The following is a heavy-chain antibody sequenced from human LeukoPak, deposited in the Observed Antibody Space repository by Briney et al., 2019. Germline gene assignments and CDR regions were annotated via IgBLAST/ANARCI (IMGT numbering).Heavy chain of an antibody. J-gene: IGHJ4*02. D-gene: IGHD3-10*01. CDR1: GGSISSSSYY. CDR2: IYHSGST. CDR3: ASTMVRGVIIV. V-gene: IGHV4-39*01. Sequence: KPSETLSLTCTVSGGSISSSSYYWGWIRQPPGKGLEWIGSIYHSGSTYYNPSLKSRVTISVDTSKNQFSLKLSSVTAADTAVYYCASTMVRGVIIVWGQGTLVTVSS.